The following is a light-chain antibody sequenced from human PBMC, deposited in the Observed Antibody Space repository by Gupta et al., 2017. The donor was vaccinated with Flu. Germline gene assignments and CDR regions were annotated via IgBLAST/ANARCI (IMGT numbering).Light chain of an antibody. CDR1: QSIASY. V-gene: IGKV1-39*01. J-gene: IGKJ1*01. CDR2: GAS. Sequence: DIQMTQSPSSLSASVGDRVTITCRASQSIASYLNWYQQKPGKAPNLLIYGASRLDSGVPSRFSDSGSGTDFTLTISSLQPEDFATYYGQQSYITFWTFGQGTKVEIK. CDR3: QQSYITFWT.